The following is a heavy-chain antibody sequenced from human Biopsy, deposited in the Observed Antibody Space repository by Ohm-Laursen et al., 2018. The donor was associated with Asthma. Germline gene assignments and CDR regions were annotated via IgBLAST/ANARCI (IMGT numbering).Heavy chain of an antibody. CDR2: IATDGTNR. V-gene: IGHV3-64D*08. J-gene: IGHJ4*02. Sequence: SLRLSCAASGFTLSSYSMHWVRQAPGRGPEYVAFIATDGTNRFYADSVKGRFTVSRDNPKRTLYLHMIAVRAEDTGVYYCVKDHSAGFYYFDAWGQGARVTVSS. D-gene: IGHD3-10*01. CDR1: GFTLSSYS. CDR3: VKDHSAGFYYFDA.